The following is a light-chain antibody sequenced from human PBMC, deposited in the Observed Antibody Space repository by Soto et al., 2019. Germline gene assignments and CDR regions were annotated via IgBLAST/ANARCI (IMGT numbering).Light chain of an antibody. Sequence: MMLTQSPGTLSFSPGERATLSCRASQRISSMYLAWYQQKPGRAPRLIIYGASRRATGIPERFSGSESGTDFTLTISRLEPEDFAVYYCHQYDIPTQTFGRGTRVEI. CDR1: QRISSMY. CDR3: HQYDIPTQT. V-gene: IGKV3-20*01. J-gene: IGKJ1*01. CDR2: GAS.